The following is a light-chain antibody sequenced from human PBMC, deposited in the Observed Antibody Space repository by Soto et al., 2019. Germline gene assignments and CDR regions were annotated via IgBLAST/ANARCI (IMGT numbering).Light chain of an antibody. V-gene: IGLV2-8*01. J-gene: IGLJ1*01. CDR2: EVS. CDR1: SSDVGGYNY. Sequence: QSALTQPPSASGSPGPSVTISCTGTSSDVGGYNYVSWYQQHPGKAPKLMIYEVSKQPSGVPDRFSGSKSGNTASLTVSGLQAEDEADYYCSSYAGSNAYVFGTGT. CDR3: SSYAGSNAYV.